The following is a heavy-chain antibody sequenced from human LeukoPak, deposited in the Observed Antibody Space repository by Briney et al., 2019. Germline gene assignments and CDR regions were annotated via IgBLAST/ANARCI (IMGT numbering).Heavy chain of an antibody. V-gene: IGHV3-11*01. CDR2: ISSSGSTI. CDR3: AKEEDGNSSSWYPNWFDP. J-gene: IGHJ5*02. CDR1: GFTFSDYY. Sequence: PGGSLRLSCAASGFTFSDYYMSWIRQAPGKGLEWVSYISSSGSTIYYADSVKGRFTISRDNAKNSLYLQMNSLRAEDTAVYYCAKEEDGNSSSWYPNWFDPWGQGTLVTVSS. D-gene: IGHD6-13*01.